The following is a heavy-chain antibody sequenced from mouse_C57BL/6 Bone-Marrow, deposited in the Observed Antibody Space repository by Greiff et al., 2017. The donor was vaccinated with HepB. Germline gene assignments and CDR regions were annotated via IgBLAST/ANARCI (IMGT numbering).Heavy chain of an antibody. CDR3: ARSSYGYYYGSSRSMDY. Sequence: VQLKESVAELVRPGASVKLSCTASGFNIKNTYMHWVKQRPEQGLEWIGRIDPANGNTKYAPKFQGKATLTADTSSNTAYLQLSSLTSEDTAIYYCARSSYGYYYGSSRSMDYWGQGTSVTVSS. CDR1: GFNIKNTY. D-gene: IGHD1-1*01. CDR2: IDPANGNT. V-gene: IGHV14-3*01. J-gene: IGHJ4*01.